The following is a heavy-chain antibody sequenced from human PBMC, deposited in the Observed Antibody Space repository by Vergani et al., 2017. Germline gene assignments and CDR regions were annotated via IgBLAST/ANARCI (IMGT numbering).Heavy chain of an antibody. D-gene: IGHD5-24*01. CDR1: GGTFSSYA. CDR3: ATTEMATIGSSLIHSPFDY. CDR2: IIPIFGTA. V-gene: IGHV1-69*01. Sequence: QVQLVQSGAEVKKPGSSVKVSCKASGGTFSSYAISWVRQAPGQGLEWMGGIIPIFGTANYAQKFQGRVTITADESTSTAYMELSSLRSEDTAVYYCATTEMATIGSSLIHSPFDYWGQGTLVTVSS. J-gene: IGHJ4*02.